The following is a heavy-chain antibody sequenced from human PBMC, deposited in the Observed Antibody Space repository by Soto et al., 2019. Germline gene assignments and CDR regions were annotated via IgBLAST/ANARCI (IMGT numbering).Heavy chain of an antibody. V-gene: IGHV3-21*01. CDR3: ARDLGNLLCGGDCPYIEAFDI. CDR2: ISSSSSYI. D-gene: IGHD2-21*01. CDR1: GFTFSSYS. Sequence: VGSLRLSCAASGFTFSSYSMNWVRQAPGKGLEWVSSISSSSSYIYYADSVKGRFTISRDNAKNSLYLQMNSLRAEDTAVYYCARDLGNLLCGGDCPYIEAFDIWGQGTMVTVSS. J-gene: IGHJ3*02.